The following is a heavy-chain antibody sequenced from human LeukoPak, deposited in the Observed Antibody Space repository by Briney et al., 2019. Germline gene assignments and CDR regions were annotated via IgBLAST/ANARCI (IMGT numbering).Heavy chain of an antibody. Sequence: PGGSVRLSCAASGFTFSSYSMNWVRQAPGKGLEWVSYISSNSSTIYYADSVKGRFTISRDDAKNSLYLQMNSLRAEDTAVYYCARVTYYYDSSGYYYGPSLFDYWGQGTLVTVSS. CDR1: GFTFSSYS. V-gene: IGHV3-48*01. CDR2: ISSNSSTI. D-gene: IGHD3-22*01. CDR3: ARVTYYYDSSGYYYGPSLFDY. J-gene: IGHJ4*02.